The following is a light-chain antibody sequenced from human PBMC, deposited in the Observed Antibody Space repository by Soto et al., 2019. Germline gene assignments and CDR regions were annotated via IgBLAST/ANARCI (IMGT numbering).Light chain of an antibody. J-gene: IGKJ4*01. CDR2: GAS. V-gene: IGKV3D-15*01. CDR1: QSVSSN. Sequence: EIVMTQSPATLSVSAGERVTLSCRASQSVSSNLAWYHQKPGQAPRLLIYGASTRATGIPARFSGSGSGTDFTLTISSLQSEDFAVYYCQQYNNWPPLTFGGGTKVEIK. CDR3: QQYNNWPPLT.